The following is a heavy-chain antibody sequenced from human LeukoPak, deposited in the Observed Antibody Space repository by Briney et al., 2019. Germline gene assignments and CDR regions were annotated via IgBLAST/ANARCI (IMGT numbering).Heavy chain of an antibody. CDR3: ARGIFT. Sequence: GGSLRLSCAASGFTFSDYNVNWVRQAPGKGLEWVAHIKQDGSEKYYVDSVKGRFTISRDSAKNSLYLQMNSLRAEDTAVYYCARGIFTWGQGTLVTVSS. CDR2: IKQDGSEK. CDR1: GFTFSDYN. J-gene: IGHJ5*02. V-gene: IGHV3-7*01.